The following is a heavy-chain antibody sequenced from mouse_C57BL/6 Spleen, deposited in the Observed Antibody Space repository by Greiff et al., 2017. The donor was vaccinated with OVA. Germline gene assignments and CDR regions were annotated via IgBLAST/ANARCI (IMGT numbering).Heavy chain of an antibody. Sequence: EVQLQQSGPELVKPGASVKISCKASGYTFTDYYMNWVKQSHGKSLEWIGDINPNNGGTSYNQKFMGKATLTVDKSSSTAYMELRSLTSEDSAVYYCARGDYSWFAYWGQGTLVTVSA. CDR2: INPNNGGT. D-gene: IGHD1-1*02. CDR1: GYTFTDYY. J-gene: IGHJ3*01. CDR3: ARGDYSWFAY. V-gene: IGHV1-26*01.